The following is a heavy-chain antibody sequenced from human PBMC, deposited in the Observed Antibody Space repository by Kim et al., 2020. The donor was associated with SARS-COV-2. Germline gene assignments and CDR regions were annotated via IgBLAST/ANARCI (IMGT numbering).Heavy chain of an antibody. CDR3: ALRIPLTTVTTAADY. CDR2: IIPIFGTA. V-gene: IGHV1-69*13. D-gene: IGHD4-17*01. CDR1: GGTFSSYA. J-gene: IGHJ4*02. Sequence: SVKVSCKASGGTFSSYAISWVRQAPGQGLEWMGGIIPIFGTANYAQKFQGRVTITADESTSTAYMELSSLRSEDTAVYYCALRIPLTTVTTAADYWGQGTLVTVSS.